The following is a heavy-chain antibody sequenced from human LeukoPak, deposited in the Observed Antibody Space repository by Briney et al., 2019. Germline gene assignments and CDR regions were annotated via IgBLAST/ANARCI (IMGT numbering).Heavy chain of an antibody. CDR3: ARWALHYYDSSGYLCAFDI. D-gene: IGHD3-22*01. CDR1: GFTFDDYA. V-gene: IGHV3-9*01. Sequence: PGGSLRLSCAASGFTFDDYAMHWVRQAPGKGLEWVSGISWNSGSIGYADSVKGRFTISRDNAKKSLYLQMNSLRAEATAVYYCARWALHYYDSSGYLCAFDIWGQGTMVTVSS. J-gene: IGHJ3*02. CDR2: ISWNSGSI.